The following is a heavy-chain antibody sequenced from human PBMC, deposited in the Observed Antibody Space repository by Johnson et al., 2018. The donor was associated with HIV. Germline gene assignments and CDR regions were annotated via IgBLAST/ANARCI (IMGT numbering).Heavy chain of an antibody. Sequence: QVQLVESGGGVVQPGRSLRLSCAASGFTFSNYDMHWVRQAPGKGLEWGAVPSNDGSNKYHADSVKGRFTIPRDNSKNSLYLQMNSLRAEDTAVYYCASGPKGHDAFDIWGQGTMVTVSS. CDR3: ASGPKGHDAFDI. CDR2: PSNDGSNK. CDR1: GFTFSNYD. J-gene: IGHJ3*02. V-gene: IGHV3-30*03.